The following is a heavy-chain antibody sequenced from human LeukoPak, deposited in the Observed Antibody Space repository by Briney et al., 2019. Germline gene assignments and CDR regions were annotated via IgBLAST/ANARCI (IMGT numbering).Heavy chain of an antibody. CDR1: GFTVSSNY. J-gene: IGHJ6*02. V-gene: IGHV3-53*01. D-gene: IGHD1-7*01. CDR3: ARKNSNSYYGMDV. CDR2: IYSGGST. Sequence: GGSLRLSCAASGFTVSSNYMSWVRQAPGKGLEWVSVIYSGGSTYYADSVKGRFTISRDNSKNTLYLQMNSLRAEDTAVYYCARKNSNSYYGMDVWGQGTTVTVSS.